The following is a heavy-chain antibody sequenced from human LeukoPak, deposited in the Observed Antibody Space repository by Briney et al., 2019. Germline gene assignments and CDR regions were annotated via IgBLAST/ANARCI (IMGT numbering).Heavy chain of an antibody. CDR1: GYTFTSYG. CDR3: ARDRYCSSTSCYYDY. D-gene: IGHD2-2*01. V-gene: IGHV1-18*04. CDR2: ISAYNGNT. Sequence: GASVKVSCKASGYTFTSYGISWVRQAPGQGLEWMGWISAYNGNTNYAQKLQGRVTMTTDTSTSTAYMELRSLTSDDTAAYYCARDRYCSSTSCYYDYWGQGTLVTVSS. J-gene: IGHJ4*02.